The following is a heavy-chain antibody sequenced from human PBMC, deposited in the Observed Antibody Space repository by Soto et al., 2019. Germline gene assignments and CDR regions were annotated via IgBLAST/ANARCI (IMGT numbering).Heavy chain of an antibody. V-gene: IGHV3-7*01. CDR2: IKQDGSEK. CDR3: ARQDRPHYYYYYMDV. CDR1: GFTFSSYW. Sequence: GGSLRLSCAASGFTFSSYWMSWVRQAPGKGLEWVANIKQDGSEKYYVDSVKGRFTISRDNAKNSLYLQMNSLRAEDTAVYYCARQDRPHYYYYYMDVWGKGTTVTVSS. J-gene: IGHJ6*03.